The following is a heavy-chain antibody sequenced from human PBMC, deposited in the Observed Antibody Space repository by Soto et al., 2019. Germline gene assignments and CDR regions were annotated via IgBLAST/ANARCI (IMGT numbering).Heavy chain of an antibody. J-gene: IGHJ4*02. V-gene: IGHV3-30*18. D-gene: IGHD3-9*01. CDR3: AKDFLTGYHYDY. CDR1: GFTFSSYG. Sequence: GGSLRLSCAASGFTFSSYGMHWVRQAPGKGLEWVAVISYDGSNKYYADSVKGRFTISRDNSKNTLYQQMISLRAEDTAVYYCAKDFLTGYHYDYWGQGTLVTVSS. CDR2: ISYDGSNK.